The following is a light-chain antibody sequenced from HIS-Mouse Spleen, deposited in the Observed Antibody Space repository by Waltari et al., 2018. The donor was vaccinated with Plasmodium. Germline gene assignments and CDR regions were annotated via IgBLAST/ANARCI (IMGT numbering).Light chain of an antibody. Sequence: SYELTQPPSVSVSPGQTARITCSGDALPKKYAYWYQQKSGQAPVLVIYEDRKRPSGITERFSGSSSGTMGTLTISGAQVEDEADYYCYSTDSSGNHRVFGGGTKLTVL. CDR2: EDR. V-gene: IGLV3-10*01. CDR1: ALPKKY. J-gene: IGLJ3*02. CDR3: YSTDSSGNHRV.